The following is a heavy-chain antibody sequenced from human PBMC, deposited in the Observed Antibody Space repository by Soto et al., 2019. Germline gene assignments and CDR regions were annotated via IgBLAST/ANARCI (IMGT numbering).Heavy chain of an antibody. D-gene: IGHD6-19*01. Sequence: EVQLVESGGGLVQPGRSLRLSCAASGFTFDDYAMHWVRQAPGKGLEWVSGISWNSGSIGYADSVKGRFTISRDNAKNSLYLQMNSLRAEETALYYCAKGATSSEIGWYYFDYWGQGTLVTVSS. CDR3: AKGATSSEIGWYYFDY. CDR1: GFTFDDYA. CDR2: ISWNSGSI. V-gene: IGHV3-9*01. J-gene: IGHJ4*02.